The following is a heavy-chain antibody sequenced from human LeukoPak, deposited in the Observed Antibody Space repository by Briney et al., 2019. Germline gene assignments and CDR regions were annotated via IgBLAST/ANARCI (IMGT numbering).Heavy chain of an antibody. J-gene: IGHJ3*02. CDR2: IYYSGST. CDR1: GGSISSGGYY. D-gene: IGHD5-24*01. CDR3: AAHSRRWLQLYAFDI. Sequence: SETLSLTCTVSGGSISSGGYYWSWIRQHPGKGLEWTGYIYYSGSTYYNPSLKSRVTISVDTSKNQFSLKLSSVTAADTAVYYCAAHSRRWLQLYAFDIWGQGTMVTVSS. V-gene: IGHV4-31*03.